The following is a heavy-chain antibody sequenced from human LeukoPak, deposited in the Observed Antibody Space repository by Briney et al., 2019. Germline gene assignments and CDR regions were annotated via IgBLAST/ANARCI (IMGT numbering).Heavy chain of an antibody. V-gene: IGHV1-18*01. D-gene: IGHD3-9*01. CDR3: ARVTDSPWSAYDILPGYYDRNDAFDI. Sequence: ASVKVSCKASGYTFTSYGISWVRQAPGQGLEWMGWISAYNGNTNYAQKLQGRFTMTTDTSTSTAYMELRSLRSDDTAVYYCARVTDSPWSAYDILPGYYDRNDAFDIWGQGTMVTVSS. J-gene: IGHJ3*02. CDR2: ISAYNGNT. CDR1: GYTFTSYG.